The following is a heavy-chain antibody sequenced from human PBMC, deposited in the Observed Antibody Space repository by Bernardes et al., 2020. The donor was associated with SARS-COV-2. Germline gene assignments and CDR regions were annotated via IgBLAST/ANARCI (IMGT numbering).Heavy chain of an antibody. CDR1: GFTFDDYG. D-gene: IGHD3-16*02. CDR3: ARGVIVVVPAASFYDYVWGSYRYFGFDY. CDR2: INWNDGST. Sequence: GGSLRLSCAASGFTFDDYGMSWVRQAPGKGLEWVSGINWNDGSTGYADSVKGRFTISRDNAKNSLYLQMNSLRAEDTALYHCARGVIVVVPAASFYDYVWGSYRYFGFDYWGQGTLVTVSS. V-gene: IGHV3-20*01. J-gene: IGHJ4*02.